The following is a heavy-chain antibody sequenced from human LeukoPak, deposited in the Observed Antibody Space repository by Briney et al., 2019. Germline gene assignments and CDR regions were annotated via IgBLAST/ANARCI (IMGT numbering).Heavy chain of an antibody. D-gene: IGHD6-13*01. CDR2: IYYSGST. J-gene: IGHJ6*02. V-gene: IGHV4-61*01. CDR3: ARDCRIAAAGTRIYYYYGMDV. Sequence: SETLSLTCTVSGGSVSSASYYWSWIRQPPGKGLEWIGYIYYSGSTNYNPSRKSRVTISVDTSKNQCSLKLRSVTAADTAVYYCARDCRIAAAGTRIYYYYGMDVWGQGTTVTVSS. CDR1: GGSVSSASYY.